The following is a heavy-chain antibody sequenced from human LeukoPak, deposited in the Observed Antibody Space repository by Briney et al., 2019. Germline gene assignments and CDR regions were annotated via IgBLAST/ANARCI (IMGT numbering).Heavy chain of an antibody. D-gene: IGHD3-22*01. CDR3: ARGDDSSGLTDAFDI. V-gene: IGHV4-59*01. CDR2: IYYGGST. Sequence: SETLSLTCTVSGGSISSYYWSWIRQPPGKGLEWIGYIYYGGSTNYNPSLKSRVTISVDTSKNQFSLKLSSVTAADTAVYYCARGDDSSGLTDAFDIWGQGTMVTVSS. CDR1: GGSISSYY. J-gene: IGHJ3*02.